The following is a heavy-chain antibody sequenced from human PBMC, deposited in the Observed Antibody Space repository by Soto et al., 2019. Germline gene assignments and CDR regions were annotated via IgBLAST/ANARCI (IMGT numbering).Heavy chain of an antibody. CDR2: IYHGGGT. CDR1: GGSISSYC. Sequence: PSETLSLTCTVSGGSISSYCWSWIRQTPGKGLEWIGCIYHGGGTNYDPSLKSRVTISVDTSKNQFSLKLTSVTAADTAVYYCARLVYYDSSGYYPLYYFDYWGQGTLVTVSS. D-gene: IGHD3-22*01. CDR3: ARLVYYDSSGYYPLYYFDY. V-gene: IGHV4-59*08. J-gene: IGHJ4*02.